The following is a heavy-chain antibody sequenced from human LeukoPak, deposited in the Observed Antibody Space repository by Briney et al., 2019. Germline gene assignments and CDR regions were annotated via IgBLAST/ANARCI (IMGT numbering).Heavy chain of an antibody. V-gene: IGHV4-39*01. J-gene: IGHJ4*02. CDR2: IYYSGST. CDR1: GGSIGSSSYY. D-gene: IGHD2-15*01. Sequence: SETLSLTCTVSGGSIGSSSYYWGWIRQPPGKGLEWIGSIYYSGSTDYNPSLKSRVTISVDTSKNQFSLKLSSVSAADTAVYYCARVYDCSGGSCYYYFDYWGQGTLVTVSS. CDR3: ARVYDCSGGSCYYYFDY.